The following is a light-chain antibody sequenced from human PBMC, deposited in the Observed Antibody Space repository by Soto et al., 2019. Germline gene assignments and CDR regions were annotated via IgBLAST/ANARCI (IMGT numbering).Light chain of an antibody. CDR1: QSVSSN. Sequence: ETVMTQSPATLSVSPEERATLSCRASQSVSSNLAWYQQKPGQAPRLLIYGASTRATGIPARFSGSGSGTEFTLTISSLQSEDFVVYYCQQYNNWPPTFGGGTKVDIK. J-gene: IGKJ4*01. CDR2: GAS. V-gene: IGKV3-15*01. CDR3: QQYNNWPPT.